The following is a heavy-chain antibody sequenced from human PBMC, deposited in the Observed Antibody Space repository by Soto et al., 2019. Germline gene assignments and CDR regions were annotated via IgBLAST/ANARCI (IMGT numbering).Heavy chain of an antibody. Sequence: ASVKVSCKASGYTFTGYYMHWVRQAPGQGLEWMGWINPNSGGTNYAQKFRGWVTMTRGTSISTAYMELSRLRSDDTAVYYCARGRIQSFNWFDPWGQGTLVTVSS. V-gene: IGHV1-2*04. D-gene: IGHD5-18*01. CDR2: INPNSGGT. J-gene: IGHJ5*02. CDR1: GYTFTGYY. CDR3: ARGRIQSFNWFDP.